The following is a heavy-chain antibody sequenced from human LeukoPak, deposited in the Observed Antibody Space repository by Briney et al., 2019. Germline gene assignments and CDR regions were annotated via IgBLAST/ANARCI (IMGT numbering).Heavy chain of an antibody. CDR3: ARGDIWVDY. V-gene: IGHV4-59*01. J-gene: IGHJ4*02. D-gene: IGHD2-15*01. CDR1: GXSISSYY. CDR2: IGNSGTT. Sequence: SETLSLTCAVPGXSISSYYWSSIPQRPRKGREWIGYIGNSGTTNYNPSLKSRVTISVDTSKNQFSLNLSSVTAADTAVYYCARGDIWVDYWGQGTLVTVSS.